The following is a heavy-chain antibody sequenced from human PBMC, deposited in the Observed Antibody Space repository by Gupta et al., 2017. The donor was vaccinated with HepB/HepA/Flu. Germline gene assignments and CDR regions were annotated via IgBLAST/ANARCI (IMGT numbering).Heavy chain of an antibody. Sequence: QVQLVESGGGVVQPGRSLRLSCAASGFTFSSYGMHWVRQAPGKGLEWVAVISYDGSNKYYADSVKGRFTISRDNSKNTLYLQMNSLRAEDTAVYYCAKEYKTQWELPYLDYWGQGTLVTVSS. V-gene: IGHV3-30*18. CDR3: AKEYKTQWELPYLDY. CDR1: GFTFSSYG. CDR2: ISYDGSNK. J-gene: IGHJ4*02. D-gene: IGHD1-26*01.